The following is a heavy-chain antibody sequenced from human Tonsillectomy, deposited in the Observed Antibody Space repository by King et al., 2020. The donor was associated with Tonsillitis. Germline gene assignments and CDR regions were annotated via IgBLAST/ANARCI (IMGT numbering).Heavy chain of an antibody. Sequence: VQLVESGGGLVQPGGSLRLSCAASGFTFSSYAMSWVRQAPGKGLEGVSVISYSGGITYYADHVKGRFTISKDNSKNTLYLQMNSLRAEDTAVYYCAKEPYDTSGYYSDYWGQGTLVTVSS. V-gene: IGHV3-23*04. CDR2: ISYSGGIT. CDR1: GFTFSSYA. CDR3: AKEPYDTSGYYSDY. J-gene: IGHJ4*02. D-gene: IGHD3-22*01.